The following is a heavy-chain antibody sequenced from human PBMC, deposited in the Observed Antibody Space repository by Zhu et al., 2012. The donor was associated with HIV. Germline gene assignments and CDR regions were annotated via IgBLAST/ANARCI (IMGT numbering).Heavy chain of an antibody. CDR2: IYHSGNT. Sequence: QVQLQESGPGLVKPSETLSLTCAVSGYSISSGYYWGWIRQPPGKGLEWIASIYHSGNTFYNPSLKSRVTMSVDASENQFSLKLSSVTAADTAVYYCARGQDVSYCGSDCYSNWFDPWGQGTLVTASS. CDR1: GYSISSGYY. D-gene: IGHD2-21*02. J-gene: IGHJ5*02. CDR3: ARGQDVSYCGSDCYSNWFDP. V-gene: IGHV4-38-2*01.